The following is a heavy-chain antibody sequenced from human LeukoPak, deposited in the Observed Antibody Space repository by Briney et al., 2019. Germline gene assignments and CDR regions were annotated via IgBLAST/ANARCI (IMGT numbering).Heavy chain of an antibody. V-gene: IGHV3-7*03. Sequence: GGSLRLSCAASGFTFSDYWMHWVRQAPGKGLEWVANIKQDGSEKYYVDSVKGRITISRDNAKNTLYLQMNSLRAEDTAVYYCARRYFDSWGQGTLVTVSS. CDR2: IKQDGSEK. CDR3: ARRYFDS. J-gene: IGHJ4*02. CDR1: GFTFSDYW.